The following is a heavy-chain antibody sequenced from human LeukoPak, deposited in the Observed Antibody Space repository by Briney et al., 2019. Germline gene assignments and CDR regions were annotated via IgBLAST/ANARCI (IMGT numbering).Heavy chain of an antibody. D-gene: IGHD3-10*01. CDR2: IRYDGSNK. CDR1: GFTFGDYS. V-gene: IGHV3-30*02. CDR3: AKGYSRYGSGSYVDY. J-gene: IGHJ4*02. Sequence: GGSLRLSCIGSGFTFGDYSMTWVRQTPGKGLEWVAFIRYDGSNKYDADSVKGRFTISRDNSRNTLYLQMNSLRAEDTAVYYCAKGYSRYGSGSYVDYWGQGTLVTVSS.